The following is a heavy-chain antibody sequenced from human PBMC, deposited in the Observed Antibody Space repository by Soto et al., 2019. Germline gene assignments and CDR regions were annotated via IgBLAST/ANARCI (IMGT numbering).Heavy chain of an antibody. D-gene: IGHD1-1*01. Sequence: SETLSLTCTVSGGSISNYYWSWIRQPAGKGLEWIGRVYSSGSTNYNPSLKSRVTTSVDTSKNQFSLKLSSVTAADTAVYYCARHRNWKVDYWGQGTLVTVSS. J-gene: IGHJ4*02. CDR3: ARHRNWKVDY. V-gene: IGHV4-4*07. CDR1: GGSISNYY. CDR2: VYSSGST.